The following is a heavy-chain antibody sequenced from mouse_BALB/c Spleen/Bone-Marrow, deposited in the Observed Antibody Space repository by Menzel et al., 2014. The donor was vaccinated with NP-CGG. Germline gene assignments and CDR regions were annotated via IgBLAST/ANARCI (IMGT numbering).Heavy chain of an antibody. Sequence: VQLKESGPELVKPGASVKMSCKASGYTFTSYVMHWVKQKPGQGLEWIGYINPYNDGTKYNEKFKGKATLTSDKSSSTAYMELSSLTSEDSAVYYCARWDYYGSSFYWYFDVWGAGTTVTVSS. D-gene: IGHD1-1*01. CDR1: GYTFTSYV. J-gene: IGHJ1*01. CDR3: ARWDYYGSSFYWYFDV. V-gene: IGHV1-14*01. CDR2: INPYNDGT.